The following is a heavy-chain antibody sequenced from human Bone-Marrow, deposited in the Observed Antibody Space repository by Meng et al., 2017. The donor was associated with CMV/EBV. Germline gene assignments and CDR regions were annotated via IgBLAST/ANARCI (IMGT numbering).Heavy chain of an antibody. CDR1: GFTFSSYA. CDR3: AKDQTYCGGDCYSVQGY. CDR2: ISGSGGST. J-gene: IGHJ4*02. D-gene: IGHD2-21*01. V-gene: IGHV3-23*01. Sequence: LSLTCAASGFTFSSYAMSWVRQAPGKGLEWVSAISGSGGSTYYADSVKGRFTISRDNSKNTLYLQMNSLRAEDTAVYYCAKDQTYCGGDCYSVQGYWGQGTLVTVSS.